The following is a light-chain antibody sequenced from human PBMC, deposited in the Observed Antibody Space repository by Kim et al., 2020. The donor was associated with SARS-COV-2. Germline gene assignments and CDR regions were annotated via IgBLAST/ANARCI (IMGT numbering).Light chain of an antibody. CDR1: QDISNY. CDR2: AAS. Sequence: ASVGDRVTLACRARQDISNYLAWFQLKPGKAPKLVIYAASALQPGVPSRFSGSGSGTDFTLTVTSLQPEDVATYYCQKCDSALCTFGQGTKVDIK. CDR3: QKCDSALCT. J-gene: IGKJ1*01. V-gene: IGKV1-27*01.